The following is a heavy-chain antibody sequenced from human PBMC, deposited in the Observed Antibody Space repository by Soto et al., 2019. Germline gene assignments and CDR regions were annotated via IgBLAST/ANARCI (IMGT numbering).Heavy chain of an antibody. V-gene: IGHV1-69*06. CDR3: ARVVGATGRHNWFDP. J-gene: IGHJ5*02. D-gene: IGHD1-26*01. Sequence: GASVKVSCKASGGTFSSYAISWVRQAPGQGLEWMGGIIPIFGTANYAQKFQGRVTITADKSTSTAYMELSSLRSEDTAVYYCARVVGATGRHNWFDPWGQGTLVTVSS. CDR2: IIPIFGTA. CDR1: GGTFSSYA.